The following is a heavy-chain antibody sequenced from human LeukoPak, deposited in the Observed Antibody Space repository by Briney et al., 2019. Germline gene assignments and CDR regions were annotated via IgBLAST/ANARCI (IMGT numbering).Heavy chain of an antibody. CDR2: ISRSSSYI. V-gene: IGHV3-21*01. Sequence: GGSLRLSCAASGFTFSIYSMNWVRQAPGKELEWVSSISRSSSYIYYSDSVKGRFTISRDNAKNSLSLQMNSLRVEDTAVYYCARDKEVVVAAVHYYGMDVWGQGTTVTVS. J-gene: IGHJ6*02. D-gene: IGHD2-15*01. CDR3: ARDKEVVVAAVHYYGMDV. CDR1: GFTFSIYS.